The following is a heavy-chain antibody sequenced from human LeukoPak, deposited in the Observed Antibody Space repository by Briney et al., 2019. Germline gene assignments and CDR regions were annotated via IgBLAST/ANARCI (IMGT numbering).Heavy chain of an antibody. CDR2: ISGSNGNT. CDR3: ARSGRGTYYYFDY. J-gene: IGHJ4*02. D-gene: IGHD1-26*01. CDR1: GYTFTNYG. V-gene: IGHV1-18*01. Sequence: GASVKVSCKTSGYTFTNYGLTWVRQAPGQGLEWMGWISGSNGNTNYAQKLQGRVTMTTDTSTGTAYMELRSLRSDDTAVYYCARSGRGTYYYFDYWGQGTLVTVSS.